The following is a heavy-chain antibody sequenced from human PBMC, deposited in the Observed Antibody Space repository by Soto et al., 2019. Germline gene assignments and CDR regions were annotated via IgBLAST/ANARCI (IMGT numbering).Heavy chain of an antibody. CDR1: GYSISSSNW. D-gene: IGHD1-26*01. Sequence: QVQLQESGPGLVKPSDTLSLTCAVSGYSISSSNWWGWIRQPPGKGLEWIGYIYYSGTTYYNPSLTSRGTMYVDPSKNQFTLKLTSVPAVDAAVYSCARRELPGPSDYWGQGTLVTVSS. CDR2: IYYSGTT. V-gene: IGHV4-28*01. CDR3: ARRELPGPSDY. J-gene: IGHJ4*02.